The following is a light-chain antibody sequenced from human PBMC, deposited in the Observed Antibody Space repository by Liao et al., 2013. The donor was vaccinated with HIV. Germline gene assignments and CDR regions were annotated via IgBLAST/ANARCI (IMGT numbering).Light chain of an antibody. Sequence: SFVLTQPPSVSVAPGKTARITCGGNNIGSKTVHWYQQQPGQAPVLVIYQDSKRPSGIPERFSGSNSGNTATLTISGVQAEDEADYYCQSADSSGTVVFGGGTKLTVL. V-gene: IGLV3-21*01. CDR1: NIGSKT. CDR3: QSADSSGTVV. CDR2: QDS. J-gene: IGLJ2*01.